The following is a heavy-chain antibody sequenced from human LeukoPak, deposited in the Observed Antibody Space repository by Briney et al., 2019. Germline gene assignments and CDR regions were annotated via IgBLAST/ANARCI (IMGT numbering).Heavy chain of an antibody. CDR2: ISGSGGST. V-gene: IGHV3-23*01. J-gene: IGHJ3*02. Sequence: GGSLRLSCADSGFTFSSYAMSWVRQAPGKGLEWVSAISGSGGSTYYADSVKGRFTISRDNSKNTLYLQMNSLRAEDTAVYYCASQRGLTMMFAFDIWGQGTMVTVSS. CDR1: GFTFSSYA. CDR3: ASQRGLTMMFAFDI. D-gene: IGHD3-22*01.